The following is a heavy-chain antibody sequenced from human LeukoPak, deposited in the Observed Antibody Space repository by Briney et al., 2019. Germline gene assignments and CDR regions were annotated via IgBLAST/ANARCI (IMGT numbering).Heavy chain of an antibody. CDR1: GFTFSDYY. Sequence: GGSLRLSCAASGFTFSDYYMSWIRQAPGKGLEWVSYISSSGSTIYYADSVKGPFTISRDNAKNSLYLQMNSLRAEDTAVYYCARDLSLVTIFGVVIDKYFDYWGQGTLVTVSS. CDR3: ARDLSLVTIFGVVIDKYFDY. CDR2: ISSSGSTI. V-gene: IGHV3-11*04. D-gene: IGHD3-3*01. J-gene: IGHJ4*02.